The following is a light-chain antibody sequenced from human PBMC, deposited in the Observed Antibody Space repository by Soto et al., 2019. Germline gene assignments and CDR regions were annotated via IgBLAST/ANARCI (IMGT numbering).Light chain of an antibody. CDR2: LGS. CDR1: QSLLHSNGYNY. CDR3: MQALQTAWT. V-gene: IGKV2-28*01. Sequence: DIVTTQSPLSLPVTPGEPASISCRSSQSLLHSNGYNYLDWYLQKPGQSPQLLIYLGSNRASGVPDRFSGSGSGTDFTLKISRXEAEDVGVYYCMQALQTAWTFGQGTKVDIK. J-gene: IGKJ1*01.